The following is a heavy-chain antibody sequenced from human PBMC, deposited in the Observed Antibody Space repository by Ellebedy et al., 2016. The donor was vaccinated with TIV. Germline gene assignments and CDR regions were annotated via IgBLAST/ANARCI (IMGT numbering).Heavy chain of an antibody. CDR2: IKQDGSEI. V-gene: IGHV3-7*04. CDR3: AGGSGFLFDI. CDR1: GFTLSNYW. J-gene: IGHJ3*02. D-gene: IGHD3-22*01. Sequence: PGGSLRLSCAASGFTLSNYWMTRVRQAPGKGLEWVANIKQDGSEIYYVDSVRGRFAISRDNAKNSLYLQMNSLTAEDTALYYCAGGSGFLFDIWGQGTMVTVS.